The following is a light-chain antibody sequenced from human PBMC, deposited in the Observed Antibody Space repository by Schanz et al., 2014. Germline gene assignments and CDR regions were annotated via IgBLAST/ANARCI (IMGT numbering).Light chain of an antibody. CDR1: QSISSY. V-gene: IGKV1-39*01. CDR3: LQHNSYPLT. CDR2: AAS. Sequence: DIQMTQSPSSLSASVGDRVTITCRASQSISSYLNWYQQKPGKAPKLLIYAASRLQSGVPSRFSGSGSGTDFTLTISSLQPEDFATYYCLQHNSYPLTFGGGTKVEIK. J-gene: IGKJ4*01.